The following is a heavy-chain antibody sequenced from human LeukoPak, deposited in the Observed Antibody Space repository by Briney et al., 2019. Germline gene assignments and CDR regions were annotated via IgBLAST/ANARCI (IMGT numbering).Heavy chain of an antibody. CDR2: IYASGDR. CDR3: ARGWAPRGEKSFFDQ. V-gene: IGHV4-4*07. J-gene: IGHJ4*02. Sequence: SETLSLTCVVSGGSISSYYWTWTRQVAGKGLEWVGRIYASGDRNYNPFLKSRVTMSVDTSKNQFSLMLSSVTAADTAVYYCARGWAPRGEKSFFDQWGQGALVTVSS. D-gene: IGHD3-10*01. CDR1: GGSISSYY.